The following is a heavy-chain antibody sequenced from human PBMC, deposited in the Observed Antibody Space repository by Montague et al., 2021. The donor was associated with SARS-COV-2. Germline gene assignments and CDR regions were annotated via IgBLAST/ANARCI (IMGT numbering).Heavy chain of an antibody. V-gene: IGHV4-38-2*02. Sequence: SETLSLTRTVSGYSITNGYYWAWIRQPPGKGLEWIGMIYHSGDSYYNPSLKSRVTISVDTSKNQFSLRLSDVSAADTALYYCARVPDPMRFHSDASEYYSYFDSWGQGALGTVSS. J-gene: IGHJ4*02. D-gene: IGHD2/OR15-2a*01. CDR3: ARVPDPMRFHSDASEYYSYFDS. CDR1: GYSITNGYY. CDR2: IYHSGDS.